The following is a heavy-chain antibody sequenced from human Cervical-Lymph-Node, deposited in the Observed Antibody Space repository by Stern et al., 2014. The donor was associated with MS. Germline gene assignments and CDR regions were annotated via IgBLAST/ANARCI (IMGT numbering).Heavy chain of an antibody. CDR2: VSYDGTQR. V-gene: IGHV3-30-3*01. CDR3: ARGGRGVGLEY. J-gene: IGHJ4*02. D-gene: IGHD3-10*01. Sequence: HVQLLQPGGGGVQPGRSLSLSCVASGFTFSTYAMHLVRQAPGKGLEWVALVSYDGTQRNSTDSVKARFTISRDNSKNTLYLHMNSLRDEDTAVYFCARGGRGVGLEYWGQGALVTVSS. CDR1: GFTFSTYA.